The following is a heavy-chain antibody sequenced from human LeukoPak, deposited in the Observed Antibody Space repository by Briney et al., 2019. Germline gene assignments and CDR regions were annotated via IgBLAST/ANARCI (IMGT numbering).Heavy chain of an antibody. D-gene: IGHD3-22*01. CDR2: INPSGGST. Sequence: GASVKVSCKASGGTFSSYAISWVRQAPGQGLEWMGIINPSGGSTSYAQKFQGRVTMTRDTSTSTVYMELSSLRSEDTAVYYCARGSVITTNYYYYYMDVWGKGTTVTISS. CDR3: ARGSVITTNYYYYYMDV. CDR1: GGTFSSYA. V-gene: IGHV1-46*01. J-gene: IGHJ6*03.